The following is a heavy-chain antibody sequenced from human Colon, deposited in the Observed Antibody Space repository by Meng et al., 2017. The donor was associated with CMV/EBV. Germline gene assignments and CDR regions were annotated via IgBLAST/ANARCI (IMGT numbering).Heavy chain of an antibody. CDR2: ISYSGNT. J-gene: IGHJ4*02. CDR1: GGSVNNGSNY. CDR3: ARESSGWSTGIGY. Sequence: VSGGSVNNGSNYWTWIRQPPGKGLEWIGYISYSGNTNYNPSLKSRVTISLDTSRNQFSLKLTSMNAADTAIYYCARESSGWSTGIGYWGQGTLVTVSS. D-gene: IGHD6-19*01. V-gene: IGHV4-61*01.